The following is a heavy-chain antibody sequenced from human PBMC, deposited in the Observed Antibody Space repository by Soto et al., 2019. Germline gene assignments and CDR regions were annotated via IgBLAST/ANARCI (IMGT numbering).Heavy chain of an antibody. Sequence: QVQLVQSGAEVRKPGSSVKVSCEASGGSFSGHGITWVRQAPGQGLEWMGGIIPVYGTAVYAQRFQGRVTIAAAESTNTAYMELRALRSDDTAVYYCARESASGSYYMGKADWGPGTLVTVSS. V-gene: IGHV1-69*01. J-gene: IGHJ4*02. CDR3: ARESASGSYYMGKAD. D-gene: IGHD1-26*01. CDR1: GGSFSGHG. CDR2: IIPVYGTA.